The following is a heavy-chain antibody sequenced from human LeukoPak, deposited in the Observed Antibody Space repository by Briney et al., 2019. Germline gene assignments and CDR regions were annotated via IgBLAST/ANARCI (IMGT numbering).Heavy chain of an antibody. CDR1: GFTFSSYW. CDR2: INHSGST. J-gene: IGHJ3*02. CDR3: ARRPTAFDI. Sequence: GSLRLSCAASGFTFSSYWMSWVRQPPGKGLEWIGEINHSGSTNYNPSLKSRVTISVDTSKNQFSLKLSSVTAADTAVYYCARRPTAFDIWGQGTMVTVSS. V-gene: IGHV4-34*01.